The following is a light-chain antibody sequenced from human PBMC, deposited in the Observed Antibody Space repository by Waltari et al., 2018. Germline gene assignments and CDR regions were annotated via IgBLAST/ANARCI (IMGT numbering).Light chain of an antibody. CDR1: QSVSSY. V-gene: IGKV1-39*01. CDR2: AAS. J-gene: IGKJ2*01. Sequence: DIQMTQSPSSLSASVGDRVTITCRASQSVSSYLNWYQQKPGKAPKLRIYAASSLQSGVPSRFSGSGSGTACTLTISSLQPEGFATYYCQQSYSTPYTFGQGTKLEIK. CDR3: QQSYSTPYT.